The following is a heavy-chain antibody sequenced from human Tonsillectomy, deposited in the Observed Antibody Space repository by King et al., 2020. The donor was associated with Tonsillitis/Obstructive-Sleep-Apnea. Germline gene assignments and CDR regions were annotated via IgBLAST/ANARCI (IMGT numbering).Heavy chain of an antibody. CDR3: ARDPPRPFGSGIVRGRWFDP. Sequence: VQLQQWGAGLLKPSETLSLTCAVYGGSFSGYYWTWIRQPPGKGLEWIGEINHSGSTNYNPSLKSRVTISVDTSKNQFSLKLSSVSAADTAVYYCARDPPRPFGSGIVRGRWFDPWGQGTLVTVSS. D-gene: IGHD3-10*01. J-gene: IGHJ5*02. V-gene: IGHV4-34*01. CDR2: INHSGST. CDR1: GGSFSGYY.